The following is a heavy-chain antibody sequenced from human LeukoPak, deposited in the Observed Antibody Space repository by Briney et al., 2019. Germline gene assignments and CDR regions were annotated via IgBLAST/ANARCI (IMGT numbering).Heavy chain of an antibody. Sequence: SETLSLTCTVSGGSISSYYWSWIRQPPGKGLEWIGYIYYSGSTNYNPSLKSRVTISVDTSKNQFSLKLSSVTAADTAVYYCARRRQRGVVIGYWGQGTLVTVSS. J-gene: IGHJ4*02. CDR1: GGSISSYY. V-gene: IGHV4-59*01. D-gene: IGHD3-3*01. CDR2: IYYSGST. CDR3: ARRRQRGVVIGY.